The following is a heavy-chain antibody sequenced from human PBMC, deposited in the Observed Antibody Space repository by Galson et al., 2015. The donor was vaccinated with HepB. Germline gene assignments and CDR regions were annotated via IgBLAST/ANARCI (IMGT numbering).Heavy chain of an antibody. CDR3: ARSWDLRRELDF. V-gene: IGHV3-74*01. Sequence: KGLVWVSRINGDGSGTIYADSVKGRFTISRDNAKNTLYLQMNSLRVEDTAVYYCARSWDLRRELDFWGQGTLVTVSS. CDR2: INGDGSGT. D-gene: IGHD1-26*01. J-gene: IGHJ4*02.